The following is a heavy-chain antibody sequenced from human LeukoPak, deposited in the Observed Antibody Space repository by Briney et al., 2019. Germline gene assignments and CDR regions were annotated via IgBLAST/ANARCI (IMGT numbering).Heavy chain of an antibody. Sequence: PSETLSLTCTVSGGSISSSSYYLGWIRQPPGKGLEWIGSIYYSGSTYYNPSLKSRVTISVDTSKNQFSLKLSSVTAADTAVYYCALMYYYDSSGYYYDYWGQGTLVTVSS. J-gene: IGHJ4*02. CDR2: IYYSGST. CDR3: ALMYYYDSSGYYYDY. V-gene: IGHV4-39*01. D-gene: IGHD3-22*01. CDR1: GGSISSSSYY.